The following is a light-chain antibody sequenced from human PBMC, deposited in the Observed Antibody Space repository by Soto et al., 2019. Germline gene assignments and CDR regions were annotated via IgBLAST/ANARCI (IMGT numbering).Light chain of an antibody. J-gene: IGKJ4*01. V-gene: IGKV3-20*01. CDR1: QSVSSSY. Sequence: IVLTQSPGTLSLSKGERASLSCRASQSVSSSYLAWYQQKPGQAPRLLIYGASSRATGIPDRFSGSGSGIDFTLTISRLEPEDFAVYYCQQYGSSPLTFGGGTKVDI. CDR3: QQYGSSPLT. CDR2: GAS.